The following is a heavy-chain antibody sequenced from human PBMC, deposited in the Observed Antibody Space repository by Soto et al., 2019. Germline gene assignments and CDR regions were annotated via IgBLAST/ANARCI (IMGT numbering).Heavy chain of an antibody. V-gene: IGHV4-4*02. CDR2: IYHSGST. Sequence: SETLSLTCAVSGGSISGSNWWSWVRQPPGKGLEWIGEIYHSGSTNYNPSLKSRVTISVDKSKNQFSLKLSSVTAADTAVYYCARDLRVNDYYYGMDVWGQGTTVTVSS. CDR3: ARDLRVNDYYYGMDV. D-gene: IGHD1-1*01. J-gene: IGHJ6*02. CDR1: GGSISGSNW.